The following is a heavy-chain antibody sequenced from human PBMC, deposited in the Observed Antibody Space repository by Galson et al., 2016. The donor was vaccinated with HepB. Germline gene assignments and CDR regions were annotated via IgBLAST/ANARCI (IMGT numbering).Heavy chain of an antibody. CDR2: ISSYSSNR. D-gene: IGHD1-26*01. Sequence: SLRLSCAASGFTFNDYYMNWIRLVPGKGLEWISYISSYSSNRRYADSVKGRFTISRDNAKNSLYLQMNSLRVEDTALYYCERDALGSESYSGDFDYWGQGTLVTVSS. CDR1: GFTFNDYY. CDR3: ERDALGSESYSGDFDY. V-gene: IGHV3-11*06. J-gene: IGHJ4*02.